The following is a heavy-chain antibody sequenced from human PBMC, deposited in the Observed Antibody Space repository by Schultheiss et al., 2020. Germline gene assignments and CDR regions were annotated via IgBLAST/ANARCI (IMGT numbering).Heavy chain of an antibody. Sequence: SGPTLVKPTQTLTLTCTFSGFSLSTSGVGVGWIRQPPGKALEWLALIDWDDDKYYSTSLKTRLTISKDTSKNQVVLTMTNMDPVDTATYYCARTRALIAAAGTGFFDYWGQGTLVTVYS. CDR1: GFSLSTSGVG. CDR3: ARTRALIAAAGTGFFDY. D-gene: IGHD6-13*01. J-gene: IGHJ4*02. CDR2: IDWDDDK. V-gene: IGHV2-70*01.